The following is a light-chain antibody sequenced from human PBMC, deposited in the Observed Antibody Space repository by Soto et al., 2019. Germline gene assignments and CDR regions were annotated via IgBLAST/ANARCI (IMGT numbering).Light chain of an antibody. J-gene: IGKJ5*01. Sequence: AIQPTQSPSSVSASVGGRITITCRASQDIHTFLAWYQQKPGKAPQLLIYKASTLQSGVPSRFSGSGFGTDFTLTISSLQPEDFATYSCQQFYIFPVTFGQGTRLEIK. V-gene: IGKV1-13*02. CDR3: QQFYIFPVT. CDR2: KAS. CDR1: QDIHTF.